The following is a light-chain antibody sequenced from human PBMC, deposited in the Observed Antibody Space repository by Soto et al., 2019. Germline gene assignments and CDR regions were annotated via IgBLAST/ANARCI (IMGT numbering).Light chain of an antibody. J-gene: IGKJ1*01. Sequence: IQLTQSQSSLSASVADRVTITCRDSQGISSYLAWYQQKPGKAPKLLIYAASTLQSGVPSMFSGSGSGTDFTLTISRLQPEDFATYYCQQLNSYPRTFGQGTKVDIK. CDR1: QGISSY. CDR3: QQLNSYPRT. V-gene: IGKV1-9*01. CDR2: AAS.